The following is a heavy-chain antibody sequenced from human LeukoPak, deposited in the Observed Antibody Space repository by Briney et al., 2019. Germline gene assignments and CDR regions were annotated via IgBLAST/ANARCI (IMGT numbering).Heavy chain of an antibody. Sequence: GGSLRLSCAASGFTFSSYSMNWVRQAPGKGLEWVSSISSSSSYIYYADSVKGRFTISRDNAKNSLYLKMNSLRAEDTAVYYCARDLGLSGWAYFDYWGQGTLVTVSS. CDR3: ARDLGLSGWAYFDY. J-gene: IGHJ4*02. D-gene: IGHD6-19*01. CDR2: ISSSSSYI. V-gene: IGHV3-21*01. CDR1: GFTFSSYS.